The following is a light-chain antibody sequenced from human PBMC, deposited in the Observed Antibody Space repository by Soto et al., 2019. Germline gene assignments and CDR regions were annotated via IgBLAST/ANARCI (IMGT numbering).Light chain of an antibody. V-gene: IGLV1-40*01. CDR1: SSNIGAGYD. J-gene: IGLJ2*01. CDR3: QSYDSSLSGYVV. CDR2: GNS. Sequence: QLVLTQPPAVSGAPGQRVTISCTGSSSNIGAGYDVHWYQQLPGTAPKLLIYGNSNRPSGVPDRFSGSKSGTSASLAITGRQAEDEADYCCQSYDSSLSGYVVFGGGTKLTVL.